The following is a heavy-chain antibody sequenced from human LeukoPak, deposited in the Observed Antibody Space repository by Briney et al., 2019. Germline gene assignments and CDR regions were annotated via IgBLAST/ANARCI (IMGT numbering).Heavy chain of an antibody. V-gene: IGHV3-66*01. CDR3: AKGTKGQWLVPDGNWFDP. CDR2: IYSGGST. J-gene: IGHJ5*02. D-gene: IGHD6-19*01. Sequence: GGSLRLSCAASEFSVGSNYMTWVRQAPGKGLEWVSLIYSGGSTYYADSVKGRFTISRDNSKNTLYLQMNSLRAEDTAVYYCAKGTKGQWLVPDGNWFDPWGQGTLVTVSS. CDR1: EFSVGSNY.